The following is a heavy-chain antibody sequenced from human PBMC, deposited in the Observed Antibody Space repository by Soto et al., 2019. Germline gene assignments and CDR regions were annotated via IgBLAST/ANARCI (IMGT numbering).Heavy chain of an antibody. CDR3: ARGRRISMVRGVSNFDY. Sequence: SETLSLTCAVYGGSFSGYYWSWIRQPPGKGPEWIGEINHSGSTNYNPSLKSRVTISVDTSKNQFSLKLSSVTAADTAVYYCARGRRISMVRGVSNFDYWGQGTLVTVSS. CDR2: INHSGST. CDR1: GGSFSGYY. D-gene: IGHD3-10*01. J-gene: IGHJ4*02. V-gene: IGHV4-34*01.